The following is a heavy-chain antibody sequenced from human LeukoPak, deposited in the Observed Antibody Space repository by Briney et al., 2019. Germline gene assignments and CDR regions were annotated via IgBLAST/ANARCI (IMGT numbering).Heavy chain of an antibody. CDR1: GFTFSNYA. D-gene: IGHD5-12*01. Sequence: GGSLRLSCAASGFTFSNYALHWVRQAPGLGLEWVAAISYDGGDKYYADSVKGRFTISRDNSKNTLYLQMDGLRAEDTAVYSCARGRNVVATSGYFDYWGQGTLVTVSS. J-gene: IGHJ4*02. V-gene: IGHV3-30-3*01. CDR2: ISYDGGDK. CDR3: ARGRNVVATSGYFDY.